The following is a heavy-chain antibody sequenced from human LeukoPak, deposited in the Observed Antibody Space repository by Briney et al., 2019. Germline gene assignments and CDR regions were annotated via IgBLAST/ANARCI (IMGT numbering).Heavy chain of an antibody. V-gene: IGHV3-7*01. D-gene: IGHD2-2*01. Sequence: GGSLRLSCAAPGFTFSSYWMSWVRQAPGKGLEWVANIKQDGSEKYYVDSVKGRFTISRDNAKNSLYLQMNSLRAEDTAVYYCARDGDCSSTSCKASDYWGQGTLVTVSS. CDR1: GFTFSSYW. CDR2: IKQDGSEK. J-gene: IGHJ4*02. CDR3: ARDGDCSSTSCKASDY.